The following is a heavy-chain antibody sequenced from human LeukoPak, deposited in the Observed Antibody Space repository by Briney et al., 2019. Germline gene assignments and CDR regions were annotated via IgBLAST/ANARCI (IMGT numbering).Heavy chain of an antibody. J-gene: IGHJ4*02. CDR1: GGSISSSSYY. D-gene: IGHD3-22*01. Sequence: SETLSLTCTVSGGSISSSSYYRGWIRQPPGKGLEWIGSIYYSGSTYYNPSLKSRVTISVDTSKNQFSLKLSSVTAADTAVYYCAREGNYYDSSGSVEWCYWGQGTLVTVSS. CDR2: IYYSGST. CDR3: AREGNYYDSSGSVEWCY. V-gene: IGHV4-39*07.